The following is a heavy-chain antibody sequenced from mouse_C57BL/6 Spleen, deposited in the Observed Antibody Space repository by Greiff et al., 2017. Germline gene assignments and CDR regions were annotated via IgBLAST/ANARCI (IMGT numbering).Heavy chain of an antibody. Sequence: VKLVESGPGLVKPSQCLTITCTVSGFSLTSYGVHWVRQSPGKGLEWLGVIWRGRSTDYNAAFMSRLIITKDTSKSQVFFKMNSLQAADHAIYSCAKNSYSYAMDYWGQGTSVTVSS. D-gene: IGHD2-12*01. J-gene: IGHJ4*01. CDR3: AKNSYSYAMDY. CDR2: IWRGRST. CDR1: GFSLTSYG. V-gene: IGHV2-5*01.